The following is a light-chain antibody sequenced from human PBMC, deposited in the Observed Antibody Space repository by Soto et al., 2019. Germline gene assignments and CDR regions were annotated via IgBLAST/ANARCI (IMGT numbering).Light chain of an antibody. CDR3: SSYTSSNTLGNV. Sequence: QSVLTQPASVSGSPGQSITISCTGTSSDVGGYNYVSWYQQHPGKAPKLIIYEVSNRPSGVSNRFSGSKSGNTASLTISGLQAEDEADYYCSSYTSSNTLGNVFGTGTKVTV. J-gene: IGLJ1*01. CDR1: SSDVGGYNY. CDR2: EVS. V-gene: IGLV2-14*01.